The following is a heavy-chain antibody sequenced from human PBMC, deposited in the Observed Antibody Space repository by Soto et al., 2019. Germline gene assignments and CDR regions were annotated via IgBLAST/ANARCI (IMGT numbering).Heavy chain of an antibody. Sequence: NPSETLSLTCAVSGGSISSGGYSWGWIRQPPGKGLEWIGYIYHSGSTYYNPSLKSRVTISVDTSKNQFSLKLSSVTAADTAVYYCARHFYYGDYRGYWGQGTLVTVSS. CDR1: GGSISSGGYS. D-gene: IGHD4-17*01. J-gene: IGHJ4*02. CDR2: IYHSGST. CDR3: ARHFYYGDYRGY. V-gene: IGHV4-39*01.